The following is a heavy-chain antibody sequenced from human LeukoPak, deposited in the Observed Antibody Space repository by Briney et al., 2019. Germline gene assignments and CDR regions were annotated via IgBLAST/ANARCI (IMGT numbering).Heavy chain of an antibody. CDR3: TRDHITSWQIDF. CDR1: GFSVSSYF. J-gene: IGHJ4*02. Sequence: GGSLRLSCAASGFSVSSYFMSWVRQAPGKGLEWVSHVRPSDGPTTYAESVKGRFTISRDNSKNTVSLQMNSLRVEDTAVYYCTRDHITSWQIDFWGQGTMVTVSS. CDR2: VRPSDGPT. D-gene: IGHD2-2*01. V-gene: IGHV3-23*01.